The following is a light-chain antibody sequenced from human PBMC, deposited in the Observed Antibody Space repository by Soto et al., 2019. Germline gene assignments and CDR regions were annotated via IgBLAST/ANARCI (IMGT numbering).Light chain of an antibody. Sequence: QSVLTQPASVSGSLGQSITISCTGTSSDVGCYNYVSWYQQHPGKDPKVVIFEVTKRPSGVSSRFSGSKSGNTASLTVSGLQAEDEGDYYCSSYTSSRTVLFGGGTKLTVL. V-gene: IGLV2-14*01. J-gene: IGLJ2*01. CDR2: EVT. CDR3: SSYTSSRTVL. CDR1: SSDVGCYNY.